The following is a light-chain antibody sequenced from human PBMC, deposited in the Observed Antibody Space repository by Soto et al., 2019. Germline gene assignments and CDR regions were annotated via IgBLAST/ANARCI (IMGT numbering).Light chain of an antibody. CDR1: SNDVGAYNY. V-gene: IGLV2-8*01. CDR2: EVN. CDR3: SSYAGNNNLV. Sequence: QSALTQSPSASGSPGQSVTISCTGTSNDVGAYNYVSWYQQHPGKAPKLLIYEVNKRPSGVPDRFSGSKSGNTASLTVSGLQAEDEADYYCSSYAGNNNLVFGGGTKLTVL. J-gene: IGLJ3*02.